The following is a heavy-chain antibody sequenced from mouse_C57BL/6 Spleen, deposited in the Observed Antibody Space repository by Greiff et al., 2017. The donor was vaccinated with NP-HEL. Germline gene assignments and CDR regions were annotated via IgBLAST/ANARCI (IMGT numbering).Heavy chain of an antibody. CDR1: GYTFTSYW. CDR3: ARGAQATLYYFDY. V-gene: IGHV1-69*01. Sequence: QVQLQQPGAELVMPGASVKLSCKASGYTFTSYWMHWVKQRPGQGLEWIGEIDPSDSYTNYNQKFKGKSTLTVDKSSSTAYMQLSSLTSEDSAVYYCARGAQATLYYFDYWGQGTTLTVSS. D-gene: IGHD3-2*02. J-gene: IGHJ2*01. CDR2: IDPSDSYT.